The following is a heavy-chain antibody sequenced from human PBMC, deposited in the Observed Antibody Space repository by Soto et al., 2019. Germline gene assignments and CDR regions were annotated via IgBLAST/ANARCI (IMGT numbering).Heavy chain of an antibody. D-gene: IGHD4-17*01. J-gene: IGHJ3*02. CDR2: ISAYNGNT. CDR1: GYTFTSYG. V-gene: IGHV1-18*01. CDR3: ARDDSGGSYNYGEYVAAAFDI. Sequence: ASVKVSCKASGYTFTSYGISWVRQAPGQGLEWMGWISAYNGNTNYAQKLQGRVTMTTDTSTSTAYMELRSLRSDDTAVYYCARDDSGGSYNYGEYVAAAFDIWGQGTMVTVSS.